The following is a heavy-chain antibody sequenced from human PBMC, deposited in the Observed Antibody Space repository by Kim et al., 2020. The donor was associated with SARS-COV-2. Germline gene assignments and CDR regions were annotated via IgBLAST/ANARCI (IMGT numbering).Heavy chain of an antibody. CDR1: GFTFSSYA. J-gene: IGHJ4*02. D-gene: IGHD4-4*01. CDR3: ASSKGGDY. V-gene: IGHV3-64*01. Sequence: GGSLRLSCAASGFTFSSYAMHWVRQAPGQGLEYVSAISKDGGTTYYANSVKGRFTISRDNSKNTLYLQMGSLRAEDMAVYYCASSKGGDYWGQGTLVTVSS. CDR2: ISKDGGTT.